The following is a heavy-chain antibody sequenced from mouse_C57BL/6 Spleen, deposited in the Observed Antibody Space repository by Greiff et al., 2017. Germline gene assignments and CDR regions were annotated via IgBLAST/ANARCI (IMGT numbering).Heavy chain of an antibody. CDR2: IYPGDGDT. V-gene: IGHV1-82*01. Sequence: VQLQQSGPELVKPGASVKISCKASGYAFSSSWMNWVKQRPGKGLEWIGRIYPGDGDTNYNGKFKGKATLTADKSSSTAYMQLSSLTSEDSAVYFCARWGSNYLWGQGTTLTVSS. CDR1: GYAFSSSW. D-gene: IGHD2-5*01. CDR3: ARWGSNYL. J-gene: IGHJ2*01.